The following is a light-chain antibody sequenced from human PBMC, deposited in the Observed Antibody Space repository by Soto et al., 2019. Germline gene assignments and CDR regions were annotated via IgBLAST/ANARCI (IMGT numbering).Light chain of an antibody. CDR3: QQSYSTPLS. J-gene: IGKJ4*01. CDR1: QGISSY. Sequence: DIQLTRSPSFLSASIGDRVTLTCRASQGISSYLAWYQQKPGKAPKLLIYAASSLQSGVPSRFSGSGSGTDFTLTISSLQPEDFATYYCQQSYSTPLSFGGGTKVDIK. V-gene: IGKV1-39*01. CDR2: AAS.